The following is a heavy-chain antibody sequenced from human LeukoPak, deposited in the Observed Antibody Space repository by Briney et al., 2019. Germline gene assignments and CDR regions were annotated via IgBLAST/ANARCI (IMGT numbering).Heavy chain of an antibody. D-gene: IGHD1-26*01. J-gene: IGHJ4*02. CDR1: GGSINDYY. CDR3: ARGINVGATSK. CDR2: IHYSGST. V-gene: IGHV4-59*01. Sequence: PSETLSLTCTVSGGSINDYYWSWVRQPPGKGLEWIACIHYSGSTKYNPSLKSRATISVDTSKNQFSLILTSVTAADTAVYFCARGINVGATSKWGQGALVTVSS.